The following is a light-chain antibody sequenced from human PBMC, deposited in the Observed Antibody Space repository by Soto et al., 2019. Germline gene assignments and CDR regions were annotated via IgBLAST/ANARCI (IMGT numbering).Light chain of an antibody. CDR1: QNVGSN. CDR2: GAS. Sequence: VLTQSPATLSVSQGERATLSCRTSQNVGSNLSWYQHKPGQAPRLLISGASTRATGVPARFSGSGSETEFALTISSLQSEDFTVYFCQQYNTRPQTFGQGTKVDI. J-gene: IGKJ1*01. V-gene: IGKV3-15*01. CDR3: QQYNTRPQT.